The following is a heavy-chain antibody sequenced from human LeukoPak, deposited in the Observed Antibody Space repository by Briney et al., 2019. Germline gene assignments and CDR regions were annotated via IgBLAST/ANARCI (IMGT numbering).Heavy chain of an antibody. J-gene: IGHJ3*02. D-gene: IGHD1-14*01. CDR3: ARIEPNLIAFDI. CDR2: ISSSSSTI. Sequence: PGGSLRLSCAASGFTFSSYSMNWVRQAPGKGLEWVSYISSSSSTIYYADSVKSRFTISRDNAKNSLYLQMNSLRAEDTAVYYCARIEPNLIAFDIWGQGTMVTVSS. CDR1: GFTFSSYS. V-gene: IGHV3-48*04.